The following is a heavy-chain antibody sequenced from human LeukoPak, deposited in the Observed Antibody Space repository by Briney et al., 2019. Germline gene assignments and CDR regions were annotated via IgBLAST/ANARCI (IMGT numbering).Heavy chain of an antibody. J-gene: IGHJ3*02. CDR3: ARVDTMPYDAFDI. V-gene: IGHV4-34*01. Sequence: PSETLSLTCAVYGGSFSGYYWSWIRQPPGKGLEWIGEINHSGSTNYNPSLKSRVTISVDTSKNQFSLKLSSVTAADTAVYYCARVDTMPYDAFDIWGQGTMDTVS. CDR2: INHSGST. D-gene: IGHD2-2*01. CDR1: GGSFSGYY.